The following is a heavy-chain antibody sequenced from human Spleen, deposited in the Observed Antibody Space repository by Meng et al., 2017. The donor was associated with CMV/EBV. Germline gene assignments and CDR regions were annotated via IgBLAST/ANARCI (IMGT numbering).Heavy chain of an antibody. V-gene: IGHV4-59*01. J-gene: IGHJ4*02. CDR3: AKTARTTIFGVVTHTYYYFDY. Sequence: SETLSLTCTVSGGSISSYYWSWIRQPPGKGLEWIGYIYYSGSTNYNPSLKSRVTISVDTSKNQFSLKLTSVTAADTAVYYCAKTARTTIFGVVTHTYYYFDYWGLGTLVTVSS. CDR2: IYYSGST. D-gene: IGHD3-3*01. CDR1: GGSISSYY.